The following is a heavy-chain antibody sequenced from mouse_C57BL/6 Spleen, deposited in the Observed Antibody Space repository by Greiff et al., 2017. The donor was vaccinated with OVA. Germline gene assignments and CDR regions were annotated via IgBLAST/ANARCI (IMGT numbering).Heavy chain of an antibody. D-gene: IGHD5-1*01. CDR1: GYTFTSYW. V-gene: IGHV1-64*01. CDR2: IHPNSGST. Sequence: QVPVKQPGAELVKPGASVKLSCKASGYTFTSYWMHWVKQRPGQGLEWIGMIHPNSGSTNYNEKFKSKATLTVDKSSSTAYMQLSSLTSEDSAVYYCAREYPFAYWGQGTLVTVSA. J-gene: IGHJ3*01. CDR3: AREYPFAY.